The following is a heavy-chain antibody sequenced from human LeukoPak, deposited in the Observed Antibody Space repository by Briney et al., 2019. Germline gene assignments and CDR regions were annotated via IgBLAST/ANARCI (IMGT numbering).Heavy chain of an antibody. CDR1: GFTFSSYS. J-gene: IGHJ5*02. V-gene: IGHV3-21*01. D-gene: IGHD3-16*01. CDR3: ARDSPGGTTNWFDP. Sequence: GGSLRLSCAASGFTFSSYSMNWVRQAPGKGLEWVSSISSSSSYIYYADSVKGRFTISRDNAKNSLYLQMNSLRAEDTAVYYCARDSPGGTTNWFDPWGQGTLVTVSS. CDR2: ISSSSSYI.